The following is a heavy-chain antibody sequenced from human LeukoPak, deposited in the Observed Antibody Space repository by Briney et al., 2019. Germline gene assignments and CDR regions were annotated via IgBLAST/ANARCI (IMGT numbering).Heavy chain of an antibody. CDR3: ARTLSIVGAPNAFDI. J-gene: IGHJ3*02. D-gene: IGHD1-26*01. CDR1: GASISSYY. V-gene: IGHV4-4*09. CDR2: IYTSETT. Sequence: SETLSLTCTVSGASISSYYWSWIRQPPGKGLEWIGYIYTSETTNYNPSLRSRVTISIDTSKNQFSLKLSSVTAADTAVYYCARTLSIVGAPNAFDIWGQGTMVTVSS.